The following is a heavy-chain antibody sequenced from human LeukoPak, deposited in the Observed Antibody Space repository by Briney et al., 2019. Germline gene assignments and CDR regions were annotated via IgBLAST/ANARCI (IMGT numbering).Heavy chain of an antibody. D-gene: IGHD1-26*01. V-gene: IGHV1-8*01. Sequence: ASVKVSCKASGYTFTSYDINWVRQATGQGLEWMGWRNPNSGNTGYAQKFQGRVTRTRNTSISTAYMELSSLRSEDTAVYYCAREDGSDYYYYGMDVWGQGTTVTVSS. CDR3: AREDGSDYYYYGMDV. CDR1: GYTFTSYD. J-gene: IGHJ6*02. CDR2: RNPNSGNT.